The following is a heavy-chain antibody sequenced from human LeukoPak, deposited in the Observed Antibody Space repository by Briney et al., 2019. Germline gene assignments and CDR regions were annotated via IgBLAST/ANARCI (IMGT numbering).Heavy chain of an antibody. Sequence: PSETLSLTCTVSGASFTNYYWSWVRQPPGKGLEWFGYISYSGTTNYNPSLKSRVTMSVDTSKNQFSLKVTSVTAADTAVYYCARRGSGWQGFDYWGQGTLVTVSS. J-gene: IGHJ4*02. D-gene: IGHD6-19*01. V-gene: IGHV4-59*08. CDR3: ARRGSGWQGFDY. CDR1: GASFTNYY. CDR2: ISYSGTT.